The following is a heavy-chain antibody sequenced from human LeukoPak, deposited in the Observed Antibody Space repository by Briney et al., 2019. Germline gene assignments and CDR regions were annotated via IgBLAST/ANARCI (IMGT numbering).Heavy chain of an antibody. CDR1: GFTFSSYG. J-gene: IGHJ4*02. CDR3: AKDRRYYYDPYYFDY. D-gene: IGHD3-22*01. V-gene: IGHV3-23*01. CDR2: ISGSGGST. Sequence: GGSLRLSCAASGFTFSSYGMSWVRQAPGKGLEWVSAISGSGGSTYYADSVKGRFTISRDNSKNTLYLQMNSLRAEDTAVYYCAKDRRYYYDPYYFDYWGQGTLVTVSS.